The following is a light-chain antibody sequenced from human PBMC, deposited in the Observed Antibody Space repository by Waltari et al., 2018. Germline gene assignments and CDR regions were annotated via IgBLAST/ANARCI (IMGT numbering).Light chain of an antibody. J-gene: IGLJ3*02. CDR1: SSDVGGYNS. V-gene: IGLV2-14*01. CDR2: DVT. Sequence: QSALTQPASVSGSPGQSIAISCTGTSSDVGGYNSVSWYRHHPGEAPKLMIYDVTNRPSGVSEHVSGSKSGNTASLTISGLQAEDEADYYCTSYTSSATLVFGGGTKLTVL. CDR3: TSYTSSATLV.